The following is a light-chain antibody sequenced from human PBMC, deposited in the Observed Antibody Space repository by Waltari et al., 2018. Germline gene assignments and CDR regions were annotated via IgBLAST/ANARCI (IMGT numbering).Light chain of an antibody. CDR1: SGHSTNV. J-gene: IGLJ3*02. Sequence: QLVLTQSPSASASLGASVKLTCTLSSGHSTNVIAWLQKRPEKGPRYLMKVNSDGSHNKGDGIPDRFSGSSSGAERYLTMSSLQSEDEADYYCQTGGHGTWVFGGGTKLTVL. V-gene: IGLV4-69*01. CDR2: VNSDGSH. CDR3: QTGGHGTWV.